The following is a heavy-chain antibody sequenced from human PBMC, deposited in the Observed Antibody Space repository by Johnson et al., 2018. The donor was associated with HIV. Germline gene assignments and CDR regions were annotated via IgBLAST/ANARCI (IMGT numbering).Heavy chain of an antibody. Sequence: VQLVESGGGLVQPGGSLRLSCAASGFIFSSYAMHWVRQAPGTGLEWVAVISYDGRNNSYADPVKVRFTISRDNSNNTLYLQMNSLRDEDTSVYYCATDMIQLWFFDAFDIWGQGTMVTVSS. CDR3: ATDMIQLWFFDAFDI. D-gene: IGHD5-18*01. CDR1: GFIFSSYA. CDR2: ISYDGRNN. V-gene: IGHV3-30*04. J-gene: IGHJ3*02.